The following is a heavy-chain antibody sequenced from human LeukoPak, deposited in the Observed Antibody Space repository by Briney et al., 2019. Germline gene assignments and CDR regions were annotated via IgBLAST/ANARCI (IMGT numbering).Heavy chain of an antibody. CDR1: GYTFTGYY. V-gene: IGHV1-2*02. J-gene: IGHJ4*02. CDR2: VDPNSGGT. D-gene: IGHD3-10*01. Sequence: ASVKVSCKASGYTFTGYYMHWVRQAPGQGLEWMGGVDPNSGGTNYAQKFQGRVTMTRDTSISTAYMELSRLRFDDTAVYYCARGDYYGSTSYAPFDYWGQGTLVTVSS. CDR3: ARGDYYGSTSYAPFDY.